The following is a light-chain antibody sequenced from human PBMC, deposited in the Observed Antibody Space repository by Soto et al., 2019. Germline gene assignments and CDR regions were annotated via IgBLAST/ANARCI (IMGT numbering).Light chain of an antibody. Sequence: QAVVTQPPSVSGAPGQRVTISCTGSRSNIGAGYDVHWYQQLPGTAPKLLIYGNSNRPSGVPDRFSGSKSGTSASLAITGLQAEDEADYYCQSYDSSLSGVVFGGGTKHTVL. J-gene: IGLJ2*01. CDR3: QSYDSSLSGVV. CDR2: GNS. V-gene: IGLV1-40*01. CDR1: RSNIGAGYD.